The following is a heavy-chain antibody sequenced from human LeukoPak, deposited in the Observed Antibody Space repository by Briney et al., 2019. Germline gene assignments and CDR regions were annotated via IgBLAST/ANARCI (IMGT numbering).Heavy chain of an antibody. CDR2: SRNKVNSYTT. Sequence: PGGSLRLSCAASGFTFSDHYMDWVRQAPGKGLEWVGRSRNKVNSYTTEYAASVNGRFTISRDDSKNSLYLLMNSLKTEDTAVYYCARAGLNYYDDRGPYYYHYGMDVWGQGTTVTVSS. V-gene: IGHV3-72*01. CDR1: GFTFSDHY. CDR3: ARAGLNYYDDRGPYYYHYGMDV. J-gene: IGHJ6*02. D-gene: IGHD3-22*01.